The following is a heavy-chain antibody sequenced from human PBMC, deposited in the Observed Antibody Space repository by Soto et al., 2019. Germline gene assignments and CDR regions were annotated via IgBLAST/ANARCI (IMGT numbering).Heavy chain of an antibody. V-gene: IGHV3-48*01. CDR2: ISSSSSTI. J-gene: IGHJ5*02. CDR3: AREGVAVQPYSSSLYPNWFDP. Sequence: EVQLVESGGGLVQPGGSLRLSCAASGFTFSSYSRNWVRQAPGKGLEWVSYISSSSSTIYYADSVKGRFTISRDNAKNSLYLQMNSLRAEDTAVYYCAREGVAVQPYSSSLYPNWFDPWGQGTLVTVSS. CDR1: GFTFSSYS. D-gene: IGHD6-13*01.